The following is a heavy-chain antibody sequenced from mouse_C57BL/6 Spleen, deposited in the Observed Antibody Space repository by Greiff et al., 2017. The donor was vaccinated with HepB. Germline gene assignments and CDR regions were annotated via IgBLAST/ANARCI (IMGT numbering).Heavy chain of an antibody. CDR3: ARSGTTVVAYYAMDY. J-gene: IGHJ4*01. V-gene: IGHV1-18*01. CDR2: INPNNGGT. Sequence: EVQVVESGPELVKPGASVKIPCKASGYTFTDYNMDWVKQSHGKSLEWIGDINPNNGGTIYNQKFKGKATLTVDKSSSTAYMELRSLTSEDTAVYYCARSGTTVVAYYAMDYWGQGTSVTVSS. D-gene: IGHD1-1*01. CDR1: GYTFTDYN.